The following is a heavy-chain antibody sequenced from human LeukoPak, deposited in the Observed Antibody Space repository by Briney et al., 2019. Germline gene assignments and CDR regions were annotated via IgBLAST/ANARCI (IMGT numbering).Heavy chain of an antibody. Sequence: GGSLRLSCAASGFTVTSNHMNWLRQAPVKGLEWVSIIYTGGTTHYADSLKDRFTISRDDSINTLYLQMNSLRAEDTAVYYCARDSSSYYFDYWGQGTLVTVSS. D-gene: IGHD6-6*01. CDR1: GFTVTSNH. J-gene: IGHJ4*02. CDR3: ARDSSSYYFDY. CDR2: IYTGGTT. V-gene: IGHV3-66*01.